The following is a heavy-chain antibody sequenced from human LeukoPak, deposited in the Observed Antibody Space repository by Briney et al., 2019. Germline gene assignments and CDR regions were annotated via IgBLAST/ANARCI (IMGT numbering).Heavy chain of an antibody. J-gene: IGHJ4*02. CDR2: IYTSGST. V-gene: IGHV4-4*07. Sequence: PSETLSLTCTVSGGSISSDYWNWIRQPAGKGLEWIGRIYTSGSTIYNPSHKGRVTMSVDASKNQFSLKLSSVTAADTAMYYCARVSPPQRYYSGSSGYFDYWGQGTLVTVSS. CDR3: ARVSPPQRYYSGSSGYFDY. CDR1: GGSISSDY. D-gene: IGHD3-22*01.